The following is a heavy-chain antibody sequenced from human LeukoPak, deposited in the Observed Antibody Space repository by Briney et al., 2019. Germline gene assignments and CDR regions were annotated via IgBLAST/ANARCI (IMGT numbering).Heavy chain of an antibody. J-gene: IGHJ5*02. CDR2: INHSGST. D-gene: IGHD1-26*01. V-gene: IGHV4-34*01. Sequence: SETLSLTCAVYGGSFSGYYWSWIRQPPGKGLEWIGEINHSGSTNYNPSLKSRVTISVDTSKNQFSLKLSSVTAADTAVYYCARLLLPRSGSYYWFVPWGQGTLVTVSS. CDR1: GGSFSGYY. CDR3: ARLLLPRSGSYYWFVP.